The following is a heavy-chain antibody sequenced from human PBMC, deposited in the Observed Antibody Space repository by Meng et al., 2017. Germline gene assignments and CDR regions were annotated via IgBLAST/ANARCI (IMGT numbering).Heavy chain of an antibody. Sequence: GSLRLSCTVSGGSVSSGSYYWSWIRQPPGKGLEWIVYIYYSGSTNYNPSLKSRVTISVDTSKNQFSLKLSSVTAADTAVYYCASGGKRPLPGDFDIWGQGTMVTVSS. CDR2: IYYSGST. J-gene: IGHJ3*02. CDR1: GGSVSSGSYY. CDR3: ASGGKRPLPGDFDI. D-gene: IGHD3-16*01. V-gene: IGHV4-61*01.